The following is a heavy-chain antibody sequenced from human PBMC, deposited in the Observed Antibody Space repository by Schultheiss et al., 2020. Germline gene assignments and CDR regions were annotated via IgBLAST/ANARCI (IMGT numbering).Heavy chain of an antibody. D-gene: IGHD5-12*01. Sequence: GGSLRLSCGASGFTFDDFAMHWVRQVPGKGLEWVSGISWNSGSLGYADSVKGRFTISRDNANISLYLQMNSLRAEDTALYYCAKGAPDQYIVATTPYYFDYWGQGTLVTVSS. CDR3: AKGAPDQYIVATTPYYFDY. J-gene: IGHJ4*02. CDR1: GFTFDDFA. V-gene: IGHV3-9*01. CDR2: ISWNSGSL.